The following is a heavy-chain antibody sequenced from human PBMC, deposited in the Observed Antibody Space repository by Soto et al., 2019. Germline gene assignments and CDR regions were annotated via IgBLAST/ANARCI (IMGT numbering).Heavy chain of an antibody. D-gene: IGHD2-15*01. Sequence: RQAPGKGLEWVGRIKSKTDGGTTDYAAPVKGRFTISRDDSKNTLYLQMNSLKTEDTAVYYCTTGDCSGGSCYYYYYGMDVWGQGTTVTVSS. J-gene: IGHJ6*02. CDR3: TTGDCSGGSCYYYYYGMDV. CDR2: IKSKTDGGTT. V-gene: IGHV3-15*01.